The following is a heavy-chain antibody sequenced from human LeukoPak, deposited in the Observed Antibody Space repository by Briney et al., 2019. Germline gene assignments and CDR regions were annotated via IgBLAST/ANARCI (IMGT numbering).Heavy chain of an antibody. V-gene: IGHV3-21*01. Sequence: PGGSLRLPCAASGFTVNTHYMTWVRQAPGKGLEWVSVISSSSTYIYYADSVKGRFTISRDNAKNSLYLQMNSLRAEDTAVYYCARGGGYCGGDCYGIDYWGQGTLVTVSS. CDR1: GFTVNTHY. J-gene: IGHJ4*02. D-gene: IGHD2-21*01. CDR2: ISSSSTYI. CDR3: ARGGGYCGGDCYGIDY.